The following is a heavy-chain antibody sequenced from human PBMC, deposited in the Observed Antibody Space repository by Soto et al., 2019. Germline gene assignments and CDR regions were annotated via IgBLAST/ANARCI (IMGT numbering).Heavy chain of an antibody. Sequence: SETLSLTCTVSGGSISSGDYYWSWIRQPPGKGLEWIGYIYYSGSTYYNPSLKSRVTISVDTSKNQFSLKLSSVTAADTAVYYCARARATYYYYGMDVWGQGTTVT. CDR3: ARARATYYYYGMDV. J-gene: IGHJ6*02. CDR1: GGSISSGDYY. CDR2: IYYSGST. V-gene: IGHV4-30-4*01.